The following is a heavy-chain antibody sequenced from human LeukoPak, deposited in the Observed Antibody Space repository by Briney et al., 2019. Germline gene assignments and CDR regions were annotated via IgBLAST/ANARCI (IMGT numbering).Heavy chain of an antibody. CDR1: GFTFSSYA. CDR2: ISHDGSNN. J-gene: IGHJ6*02. CDR3: AKATYYYDNSGYYSYFYGMDV. Sequence: GGSLRLSCAASGFTFSSYALHWVRQAPGKGLDWVAAISHDGSNNYYADSVKGRFTISRDNSKNTLYLQMNSLRAEDTALYYCAKATYYYDNSGYYSYFYGMDVWGQGTTVTVSS. D-gene: IGHD3-22*01. V-gene: IGHV3-30-3*01.